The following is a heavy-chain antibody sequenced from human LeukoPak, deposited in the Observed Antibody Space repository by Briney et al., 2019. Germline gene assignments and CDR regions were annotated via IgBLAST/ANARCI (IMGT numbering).Heavy chain of an antibody. CDR3: ARCPYSFGFAPPQY. CDR1: GFTFSTYN. D-gene: IGHD5-18*01. J-gene: IGHJ4*02. Sequence: GGSLRLSCAASGFTFSTYNINCVRHAPGKGLEWVSYISNSNRTIFYADSVKGRFTIYRDNAKHSLYLQMNSVRAEDTAVYYCARCPYSFGFAPPQYWGQGTMVSVCS. CDR2: ISNSNRTI. V-gene: IGHV3-48*01.